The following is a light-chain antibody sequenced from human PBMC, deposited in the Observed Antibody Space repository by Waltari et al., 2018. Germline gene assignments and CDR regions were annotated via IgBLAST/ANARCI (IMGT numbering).Light chain of an antibody. V-gene: IGKV3D-15*01. J-gene: IGKJ3*01. CDR3: QQYSDWPFT. CDR1: RGVSTH. Sequence: DIVMTQSPATLSLSPGEGAALSCRASRGVSTHVSWYHQKPGQAPGLLVFDASTRATGVPARFSGSGSGTDFTLTITSLQSEDSGVYYCQQYSDWPFTFGPGTKVDIK. CDR2: DAS.